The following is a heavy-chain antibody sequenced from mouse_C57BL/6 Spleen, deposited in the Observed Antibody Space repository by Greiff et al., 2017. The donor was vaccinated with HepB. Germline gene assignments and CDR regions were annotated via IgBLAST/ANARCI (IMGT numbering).Heavy chain of an antibody. D-gene: IGHD1-2*01. CDR2: IDPSDSYT. J-gene: IGHJ1*03. CDR3: ARRDTTARFDV. V-gene: IGHV1-50*01. Sequence: QVHVKQPGAELVKPGASVKLSCKASGYTFTSYWMQWVKQRPGQGLEWIGEIDPSDSYTNYNQKFKGKATLTVDTSSSTAYMQLRSLTSEDSAVYYCARRDTTARFDVWGTGTTVTVSS. CDR1: GYTFTSYW.